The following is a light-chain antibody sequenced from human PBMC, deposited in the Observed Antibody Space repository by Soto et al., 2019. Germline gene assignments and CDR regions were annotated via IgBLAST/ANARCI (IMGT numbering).Light chain of an antibody. CDR2: DVS. Sequence: QSALTQRASVSGSPGQSITISCTGTSSDVGGYNYVSWYQQHPGKAPKLMIYDVSNRPSGVSNRFSGSKSGNTASLTISGLQAEDEADYYCSSYTSSSTLVVFGIGTKVTVL. V-gene: IGLV2-14*01. CDR3: SSYTSSSTLVV. CDR1: SSDVGGYNY. J-gene: IGLJ1*01.